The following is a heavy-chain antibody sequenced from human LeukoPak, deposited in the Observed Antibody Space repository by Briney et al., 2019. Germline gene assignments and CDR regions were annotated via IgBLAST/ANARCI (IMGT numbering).Heavy chain of an antibody. V-gene: IGHV3-23*01. Sequence: GGSLRLSCAASGFTFSSYAMSWVRQAPGKGPEWVSAISGSGGSTYYADSVKGRFTISRDNSKNTLYLQMNSLRAEDTAVYYCAKGGYYDSSGYYGYWGQGTLVTVSS. CDR3: AKGGYYDSSGYYGY. CDR2: ISGSGGST. CDR1: GFTFSSYA. J-gene: IGHJ4*02. D-gene: IGHD3-22*01.